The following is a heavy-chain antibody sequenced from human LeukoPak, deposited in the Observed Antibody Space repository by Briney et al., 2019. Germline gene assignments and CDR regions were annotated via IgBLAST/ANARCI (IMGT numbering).Heavy chain of an antibody. CDR3: ARDRKSYYDFWSGYLRNDY. J-gene: IGHJ4*02. V-gene: IGHV1-18*01. D-gene: IGHD3-3*01. CDR1: GYTFTSYG. CDR2: ISAYNGNT. Sequence: ASVKVSCKASGYTFTSYGISWVRQAPGQGLEWMGWISAYNGNTNYAQKLQGRVTMTTDTSTSTAYMELRSLRSDDTAVYYCARDRKSYYDFWSGYLRNDYWGQGTLATVSS.